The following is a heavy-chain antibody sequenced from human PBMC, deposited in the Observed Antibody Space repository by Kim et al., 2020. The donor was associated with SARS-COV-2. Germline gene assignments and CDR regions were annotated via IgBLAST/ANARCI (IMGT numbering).Heavy chain of an antibody. J-gene: IGHJ4*02. CDR2: IYYSGST. D-gene: IGHD3-3*01. Sequence: SETLSLTCTVSGGSISSGDYYWCWIRQPPGKGLEWIGYIYYSGSTYYNPSLKSRVTISVDTSKNQFSLKLSSVTAADTAVYYCARARATSITIFGVVIVHNFNYWGQGTLVTVSS. V-gene: IGHV4-30-4*01. CDR3: ARARATSITIFGVVIVHNFNY. CDR1: GGSISSGDYY.